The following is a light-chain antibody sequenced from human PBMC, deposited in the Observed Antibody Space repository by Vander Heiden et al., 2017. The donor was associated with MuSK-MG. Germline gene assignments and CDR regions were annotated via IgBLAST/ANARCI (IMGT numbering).Light chain of an antibody. Sequence: DIQMTQSPSTLSASVGDRVTITCRASQSINNWLAWYQQRPGRAPKLLIYQASSLNGGVPSRFRGSGSGTEFTLIISSLQPDDFGTYYCQQYNSDSSFGQGTKVELK. CDR3: QQYNSDSS. CDR2: QAS. V-gene: IGKV1-5*03. J-gene: IGKJ1*01. CDR1: QSINNW.